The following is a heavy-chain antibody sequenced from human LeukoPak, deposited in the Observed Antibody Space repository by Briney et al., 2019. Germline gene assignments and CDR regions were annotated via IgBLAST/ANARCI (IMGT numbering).Heavy chain of an antibody. Sequence: SETLSLTCTVSGGSISSGTYYWGWIRQPAGKGLAWIGRIYTSGSTNYNPSLKSRVTMSVDTSKNQFSLKLSSVTAADTAVYYCARGGWELLVNYFDYWGRGTLVTVSS. CDR3: ARGGWELLVNYFDY. CDR2: IYTSGST. CDR1: GGSISSGTYY. D-gene: IGHD3-10*01. V-gene: IGHV4-61*02. J-gene: IGHJ4*02.